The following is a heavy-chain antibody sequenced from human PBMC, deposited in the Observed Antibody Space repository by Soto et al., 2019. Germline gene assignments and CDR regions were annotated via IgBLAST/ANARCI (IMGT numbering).Heavy chain of an antibody. J-gene: IGHJ3*01. D-gene: IGHD1-1*01. CDR2: IFYTGTT. V-gene: IGHV4-31*03. Sequence: QVQLQEAGPGLVKPSQTLSLNCSVSGGSINSGDYYWSGIRQHAGQGLEWIGYIFYTGTTFYNPSVKGRVTISIDGSKNQFSREMSSVTAADPGVYYCGEVRGHALEMRGQGTMVTVPS. CDR1: GGSINSGDYY. CDR3: GEVRGHALEM.